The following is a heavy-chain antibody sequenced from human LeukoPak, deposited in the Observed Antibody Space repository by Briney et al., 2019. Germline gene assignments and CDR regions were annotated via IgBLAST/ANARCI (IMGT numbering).Heavy chain of an antibody. CDR1: GFTFSSYG. CDR2: IRYDGSNK. D-gene: IGHD2-2*02. J-gene: IGHJ6*03. Sequence: GGSLRLSCAASGFTFSSYGMHWVRQAPGKGLEWVAFIRYDGSNKYYADSVKGRFTISRDNSKNTLYLQMNSLRAEDTAVYYCAREAIEYYYMDVWGKGTTVTVSS. CDR3: AREAIEYYYMDV. V-gene: IGHV3-30*02.